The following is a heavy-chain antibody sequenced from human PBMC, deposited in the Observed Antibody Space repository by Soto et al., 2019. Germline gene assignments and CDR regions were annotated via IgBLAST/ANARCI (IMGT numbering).Heavy chain of an antibody. V-gene: IGHV3-33*01. J-gene: IGHJ3*02. CDR1: GFTFSSYR. D-gene: IGHD5-12*01. CDR2: IWYDGSHK. Sequence: QVQLVESGGAVVQPGTSLRLSCTASGFTFSSYRMHWVRQAPGKGLDWVAIIWYDGSHKFYVDSVQGRFAMSRYNSKNTVYLQTNSLTGEETAVYSCARPRHRGDDPDALDIWGRGTLVTMSS. CDR3: ARPRHRGDDPDALDI.